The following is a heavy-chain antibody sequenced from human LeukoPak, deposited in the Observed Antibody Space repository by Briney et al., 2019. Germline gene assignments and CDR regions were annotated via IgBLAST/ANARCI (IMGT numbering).Heavy chain of an antibody. CDR3: AKGWPATWAHFDY. D-gene: IGHD7-27*01. J-gene: IGHJ4*02. Sequence: TGGTLRLSCAASGFTFSSYGMSWVRQAPGKGLEWVSAISGSGGSTYYADSVKGRFTISRDNSQKTLYLQMNSLRAEDTAVYYCAKGWPATWAHFDYWGQGTLVTVSS. CDR2: ISGSGGST. CDR1: GFTFSSYG. V-gene: IGHV3-23*01.